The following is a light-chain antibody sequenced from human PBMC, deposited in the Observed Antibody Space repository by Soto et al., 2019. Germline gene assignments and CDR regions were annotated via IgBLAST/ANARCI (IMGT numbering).Light chain of an antibody. CDR3: QQRSNWPRIT. CDR2: DAS. CDR1: QSVSSY. V-gene: IGKV3-11*01. J-gene: IGKJ5*01. Sequence: EIVLTQSPATLSLSPGERATLSCRASQSVSSYLAWYQQKPGQAPRLLIYDASNRATGIPARVSGSGSGTEFTLPISSLEPEDFAVYYCQQRSNWPRITFGQGTRLELK.